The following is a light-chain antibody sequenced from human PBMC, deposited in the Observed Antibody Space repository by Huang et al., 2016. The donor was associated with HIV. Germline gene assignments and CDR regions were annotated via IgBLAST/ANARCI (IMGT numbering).Light chain of an antibody. V-gene: IGKV3-15*01. J-gene: IGKJ5*01. CDR1: QSVGNN. Sequence: EIVMTQSPATLSVSPGERATLSCRASQSVGNNLAWYQQRPGQAPRLLIYVASTRATGIPARCSGSGSGTEFTLTISSLQSEDFAVYYCQQYDNWPPNTFGQGTRLDIK. CDR2: VAS. CDR3: QQYDNWPPNT.